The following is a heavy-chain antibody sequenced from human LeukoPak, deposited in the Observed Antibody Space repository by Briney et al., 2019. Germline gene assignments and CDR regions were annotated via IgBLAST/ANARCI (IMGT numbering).Heavy chain of an antibody. J-gene: IGHJ6*03. CDR3: ARERMLWFGELSRIYYYYYYLDV. CDR2: INPKSGGT. Sequence: ASVKVSCKASGYTFTGYYMHWVRQAPGQGLEWMGWINPKSGGTNYAQKFQGRVTMTRDTSISTAYMELSRLRSDDTAVYYCARERMLWFGELSRIYYYYYYLDVWGKGTTVTVSS. CDR1: GYTFTGYY. V-gene: IGHV1-2*02. D-gene: IGHD3-10*01.